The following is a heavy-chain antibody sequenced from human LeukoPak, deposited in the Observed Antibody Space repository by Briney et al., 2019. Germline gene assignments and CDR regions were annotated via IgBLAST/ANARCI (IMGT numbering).Heavy chain of an antibody. J-gene: IGHJ6*02. V-gene: IGHV1-2*02. D-gene: IGHD5-18*01. CDR3: AGAGYSYGYYGMDV. CDR2: INPNSGGT. Sequence: ASVKVSCKASGYAFTGYYMHWVRQAPGQGLEWMGWINPNSGGTNYAQKFQGRVTMTRDTSISTAYMELSRLRSDDTAVYYCAGAGYSYGYYGMDVRGQGTTVTVSS. CDR1: GYAFTGYY.